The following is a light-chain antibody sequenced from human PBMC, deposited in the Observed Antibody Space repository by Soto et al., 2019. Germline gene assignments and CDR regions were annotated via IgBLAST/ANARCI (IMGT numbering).Light chain of an antibody. Sequence: DIVMTQSPDSLAVSLGERATINCKSSQSVLSSSNNKNFLAWYQQKPGQSPKLLIYWASTRESGVPDRFSGSGSGTDFTLTISSLQAEDVVVYYCQQYYSIPYTFGQGTKLEIK. V-gene: IGKV4-1*01. CDR2: WAS. CDR3: QQYYSIPYT. CDR1: QSVLSSSNNKNF. J-gene: IGKJ2*01.